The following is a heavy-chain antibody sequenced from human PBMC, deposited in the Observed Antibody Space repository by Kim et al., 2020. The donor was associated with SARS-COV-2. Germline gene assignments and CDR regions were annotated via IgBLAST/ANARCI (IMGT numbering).Heavy chain of an antibody. J-gene: IGHJ5*01. Sequence: GGSLRLSCVASGFDFSKQAMGWVRQAPGKGLEWVSSISSRGGNKYYADSVKGRFTISRDNSNNTLFLQMTSLGAGDTAVYYCATPPPGWIQVYSGIDSWG. CDR1: GFDFSKQA. CDR2: ISSRGGNK. D-gene: IGHD5-18*01. V-gene: IGHV3-23*01. CDR3: ATPPPGWIQVYSGIDS.